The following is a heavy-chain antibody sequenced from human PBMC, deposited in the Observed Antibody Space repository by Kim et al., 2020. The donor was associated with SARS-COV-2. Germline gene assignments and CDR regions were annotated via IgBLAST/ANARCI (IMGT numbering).Heavy chain of an antibody. Sequence: GGSLRLSCAASGFTFSSYAMHWVRQAPGKGLEWVAVISYDGSNKYYADSVKGRFTISRDNSKNTLYLQMNSLRAEDTAVYYCAKLTQLAPWGAAFDYWGQGTLVTVSS. J-gene: IGHJ4*02. CDR1: GFTFSSYA. V-gene: IGHV3-30-3*02. D-gene: IGHD6-6*01. CDR2: ISYDGSNK. CDR3: AKLTQLAPWGAAFDY.